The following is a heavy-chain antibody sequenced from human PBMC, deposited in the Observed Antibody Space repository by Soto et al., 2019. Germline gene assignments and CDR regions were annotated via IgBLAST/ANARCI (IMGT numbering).Heavy chain of an antibody. CDR1: GYTFTSYA. D-gene: IGHD2-2*01. CDR3: ARVRCSSTSCPARSYYFDY. CDR2: INAGNGNT. V-gene: IGHV1-3*01. J-gene: IGHJ4*02. Sequence: ASVKVSCKASGYTFTSYAMHWVRQAPGQRLEWMGWINAGNGNTKYSQKFQGRVTITRDTSASTAYVELSSLRSEDTAVYYCARVRCSSTSCPARSYYFDYWGQGTLVTVSS.